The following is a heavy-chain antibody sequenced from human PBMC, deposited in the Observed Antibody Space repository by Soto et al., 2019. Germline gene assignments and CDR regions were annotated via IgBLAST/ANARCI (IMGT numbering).Heavy chain of an antibody. D-gene: IGHD1-1*01. CDR2: INQDGNED. CDR3: ARTGDGHHDFLDY. V-gene: IGHV3-7*01. CDR1: GFAFSSYW. J-gene: IGHJ4*02. Sequence: LRLSCAASGFAFSSYWMNWVRQAPGKGLEWVANINQDGNEDNLLDSVKGRFTISRDNAKNSLFLQMNSLRVDDTAVYYCARTGDGHHDFLDYWGQGALVTVSS.